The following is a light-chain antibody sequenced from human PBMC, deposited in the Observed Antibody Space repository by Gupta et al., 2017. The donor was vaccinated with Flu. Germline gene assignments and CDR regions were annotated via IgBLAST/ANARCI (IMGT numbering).Light chain of an antibody. Sequence: TISCTGASSDVGSYNFVSWYQHHPGKDQTLRIEVGSKRPSGVSKRFSCSKSGNTDSPTLTRLQAEDEAEDDCCSYADSSSYFYVFGTGTKVTVL. J-gene: IGLJ1*01. CDR2: VGS. CDR1: SSDVGSYNF. CDR3: CSYADSSSYFYV. V-gene: IGLV2-23*01.